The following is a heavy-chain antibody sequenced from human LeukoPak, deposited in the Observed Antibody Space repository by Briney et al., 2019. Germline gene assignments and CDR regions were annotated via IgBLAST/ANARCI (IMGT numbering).Heavy chain of an antibody. J-gene: IGHJ4*02. D-gene: IGHD3-10*01. CDR1: GFTFSSYA. CDR2: ISYDGSNK. V-gene: IGHV3-30*04. Sequence: GRSLRLSSAASGFTFSSYAMHGVRQAPGKGLEWVAVISYDGSNKYYADSVKGRFTISRDNSKNTLYLQMNSLRAEDTAVYYCARELVRGAERSGFDYWGQGTLVTVSS. CDR3: ARELVRGAERSGFDY.